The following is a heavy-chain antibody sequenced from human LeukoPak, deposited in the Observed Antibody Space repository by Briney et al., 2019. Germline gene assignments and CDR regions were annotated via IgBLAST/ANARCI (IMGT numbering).Heavy chain of an antibody. D-gene: IGHD4-17*01. CDR1: GSTFSSYA. Sequence: GGSLRLSCAASGSTFSSYAMSWVRQAPGKGLEWVSAISGSGGSTYYADSVKGRFTISRDNSKNALYLQMNSLRAEDTAVYYCAKDFNGDWLFDYWGQGTLVTVSS. J-gene: IGHJ4*02. CDR3: AKDFNGDWLFDY. CDR2: ISGSGGST. V-gene: IGHV3-23*01.